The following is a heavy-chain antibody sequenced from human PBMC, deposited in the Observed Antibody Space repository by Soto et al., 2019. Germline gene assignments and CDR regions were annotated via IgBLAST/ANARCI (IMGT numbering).Heavy chain of an antibody. J-gene: IGHJ4*02. Sequence: GSLRLSCAASGFTLNSFFMRWVRQAPGKGLMWVSRINNDGSSTTYADSVKGRFTISRDNAKNTLYLQMNSLRAEDTAVYFCARDPPDDSSGYYSLDYWGQGTLVTVSS. V-gene: IGHV3-74*01. CDR3: ARDPPDDSSGYYSLDY. D-gene: IGHD3-22*01. CDR2: INNDGSST. CDR1: GFTLNSFF.